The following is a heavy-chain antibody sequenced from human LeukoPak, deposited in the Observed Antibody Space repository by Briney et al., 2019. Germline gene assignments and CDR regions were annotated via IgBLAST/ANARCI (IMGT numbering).Heavy chain of an antibody. D-gene: IGHD3-10*01. CDR3: ARAVPGVRGVISYFDY. V-gene: IGHV4-31*03. CDR1: GGSISSGGYY. CDR2: IYYSGST. J-gene: IGHJ4*02. Sequence: SETLSLTCTVSGGSISSGGYYWSWVRQHPGKGLEWIGYIYYSGSTYYNPSLKSRVTISVDTSKNQFSLKLSSVTAADTAVYYCARAVPGVRGVISYFDYWGQGTLVTVSS.